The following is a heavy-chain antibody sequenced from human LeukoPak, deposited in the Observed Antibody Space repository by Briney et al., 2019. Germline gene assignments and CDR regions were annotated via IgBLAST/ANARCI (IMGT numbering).Heavy chain of an antibody. V-gene: IGHV3-30*02. CDR2: IRYDGSNS. D-gene: IGHD3-10*01. CDR1: GLTFSNYG. J-gene: IGHJ4*02. Sequence: GGSLRLSCAASGLTFSNYGMHWVRQAPGKGLEWVAFIRYDGSNSYYADSVKGQFTISRDNSKNTLYLQMNSLRAEDTAVYYCAKSTDYYGSGSYYYFDYWGQGTLVTVSS. CDR3: AKSTDYYGSGSYYYFDY.